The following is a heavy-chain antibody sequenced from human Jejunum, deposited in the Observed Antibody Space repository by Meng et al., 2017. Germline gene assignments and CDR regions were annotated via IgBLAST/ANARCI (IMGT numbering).Heavy chain of an antibody. V-gene: IGHV3-9*01. CDR1: GFTFENYG. CDR2: ISWSAGTI. J-gene: IGHJ4*02. D-gene: IGHD6-13*01. Sequence: SLRLSCRTSGFTFENYGMHWVRQAPGRGLEWVSGISWSAGTIGYADSVKGRFIISRDNAGKSLYLQMNSLRLEDTAVYYCAKGHNSWYDSVEYWGQGTLATFPS. CDR3: AKGHNSWYDSVEY.